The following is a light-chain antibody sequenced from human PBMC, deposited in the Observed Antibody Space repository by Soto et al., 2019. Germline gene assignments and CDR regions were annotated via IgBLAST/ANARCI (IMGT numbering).Light chain of an antibody. Sequence: QSVLTQPAAVSGSPGQSITISCTGTSSDVGYYNYVSWFQQHPGKAPKLLIYGNSNRPSGVPDRFSGSKSGTSASLAITGLQAEDEADYYCQSYDSSLSGYVFGTGTKLTVL. J-gene: IGLJ1*01. V-gene: IGLV2-14*01. CDR2: GNS. CDR1: SSDVGYYNY. CDR3: QSYDSSLSGYV.